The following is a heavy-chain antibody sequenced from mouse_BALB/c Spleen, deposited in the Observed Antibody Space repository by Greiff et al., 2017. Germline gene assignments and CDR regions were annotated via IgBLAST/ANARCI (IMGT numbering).Heavy chain of an antibody. CDR2: INPSNGRT. Sequence: VQLQQPGAELVKPGASVKLSCKASGYTFTSYWMHWVKQRPGQGLEWIGEINPSNGRTNYNEKFKSKATLTVDKSSSTAYMQLSSLTSEDSAVYYCARDYGSSDYWGQGTTLTVSS. D-gene: IGHD1-1*01. V-gene: IGHV1S81*02. CDR1: GYTFTSYW. J-gene: IGHJ2*01. CDR3: ARDYGSSDY.